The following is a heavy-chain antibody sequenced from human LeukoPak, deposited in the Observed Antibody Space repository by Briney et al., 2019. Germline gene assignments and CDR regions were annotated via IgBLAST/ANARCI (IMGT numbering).Heavy chain of an antibody. CDR2: INHSGST. V-gene: IGHV4-34*01. D-gene: IGHD3-22*01. Sequence: SETLSLTRAVYGGSFSGYYWSWIRQPPGKGLEWIGEINHSGSTNYNPSPKSRVTISVDTSKNQFSLKLSSVTAADTAVYYCARAPTYYYDSSGYYRIGRYFDHWGQGTLVTVSS. CDR1: GGSFSGYY. J-gene: IGHJ4*02. CDR3: ARAPTYYYDSSGYYRIGRYFDH.